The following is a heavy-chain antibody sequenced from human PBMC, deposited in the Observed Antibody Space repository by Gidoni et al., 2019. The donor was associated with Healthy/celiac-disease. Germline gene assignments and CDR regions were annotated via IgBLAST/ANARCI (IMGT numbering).Heavy chain of an antibody. J-gene: IGHJ4*02. CDR3: ARDRVWYCSSTSCSHFDY. CDR2: IWYDGSNK. D-gene: IGHD2-2*01. V-gene: IGHV3-33*01. CDR1: GFTFSSYG. Sequence: QVQLVESGGGVVQPGRSLRLSCAASGFTFSSYGMHWVRQAPGKGLEWVAFIWYDGSNKYYADSVKGRFTISRDNSKNTLYLQMNSLRAEDTAVYYCARDRVWYCSSTSCSHFDYWGQGTLVTVSS.